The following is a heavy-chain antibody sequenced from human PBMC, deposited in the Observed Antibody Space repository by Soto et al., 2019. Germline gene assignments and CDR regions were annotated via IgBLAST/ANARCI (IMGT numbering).Heavy chain of an antibody. V-gene: IGHV1-69*01. D-gene: IGHD6-13*01. Sequence: QVQLVQSGAEVKKPGSSVKVSCKASGGTFSSYAISWVRQAPGQGLEWMGGIIPIFGTANYAQKFQGRVTITADESTSTAYMELSSLRSEDTAVYYCARGGAALYYYYYYGMDVWGQGTMVTVSS. CDR1: GGTFSSYA. CDR2: IIPIFGTA. J-gene: IGHJ6*02. CDR3: ARGGAALYYYYYYGMDV.